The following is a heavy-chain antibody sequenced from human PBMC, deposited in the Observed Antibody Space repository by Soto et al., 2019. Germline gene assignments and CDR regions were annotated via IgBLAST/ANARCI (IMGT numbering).Heavy chain of an antibody. CDR2: INHSGTA. V-gene: IGHV4-34*01. CDR1: GGSLSGYY. J-gene: IGHJ5*02. D-gene: IGHD2-2*01. Sequence: PSETLSLTCAVYGGSLSGYYWSWVRQSPGKGLEWIGEINHSGTANYNPSLKTRVTISADASKHQFSLKLSSVTAADTAVYYCAGYCSSTSCYKTWGQGTLVTVSS. CDR3: AGYCSSTSCYKT.